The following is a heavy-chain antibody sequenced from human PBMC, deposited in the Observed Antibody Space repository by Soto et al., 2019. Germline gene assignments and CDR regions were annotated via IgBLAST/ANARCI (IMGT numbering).Heavy chain of an antibody. V-gene: IGHV4-59*01. Sequence: QVQLQESGPGLVEPSETLSLTCTVSGGSIRSYYWSWIRQPPGKGLEWIGYIYYSGSTNYNPSLKSRVTISVDTSKNQFSLKLSSVTAADTAVYYCARNYGHAFDIWGQGTMVTVSS. J-gene: IGHJ3*02. D-gene: IGHD1-7*01. CDR1: GGSIRSYY. CDR3: ARNYGHAFDI. CDR2: IYYSGST.